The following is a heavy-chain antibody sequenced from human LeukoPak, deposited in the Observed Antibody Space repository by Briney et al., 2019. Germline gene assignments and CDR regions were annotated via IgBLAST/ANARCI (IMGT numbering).Heavy chain of an antibody. Sequence: GGSLRLSCAASGYTFSRYWMHWVRQGPGKGLVWVSRINEDGSSTSYAESVRGRFTISRDNAKNTLYLQMNSLRAEDAAVYYCTTDTFGARDSWGQGTLVTVSS. V-gene: IGHV3-74*01. CDR1: GYTFSRYW. CDR2: INEDGSST. CDR3: TTDTFGARDS. J-gene: IGHJ4*02. D-gene: IGHD3-10*01.